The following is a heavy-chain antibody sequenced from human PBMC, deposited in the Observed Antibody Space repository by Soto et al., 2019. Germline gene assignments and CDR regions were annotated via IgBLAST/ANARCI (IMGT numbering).Heavy chain of an antibody. CDR3: SKDTRATNQAMVNPSYYYYGMDV. CDR2: ISYDGNNK. D-gene: IGHD5-18*01. J-gene: IGHJ6*02. Sequence: GGSLRLSCAASGFTFSSYGMHWVRQAPGKGLEWVAVISYDGNNKYYADSVKGRFTISRDNSKNTLYLQMNSLRAEDTAVYYSSKDTRATNQAMVNPSYYYYGMDVWGQGTTVTVSS. CDR1: GFTFSSYG. V-gene: IGHV3-30*18.